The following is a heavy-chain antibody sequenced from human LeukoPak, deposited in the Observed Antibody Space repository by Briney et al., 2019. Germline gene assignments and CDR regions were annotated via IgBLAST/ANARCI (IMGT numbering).Heavy chain of an antibody. CDR1: GFTFSSYG. Sequence: PGGSLRLSCAASGFTFSSYGMHWVRQAPGKGLEWVAVIWNDGINKYYADSVKGRFTISRDNSKNPLYLQMNSLRAEDTAVYYCARAEVPAAIKSGAFDIWGQGIMVTVSS. V-gene: IGHV3-33*01. CDR2: IWNDGINK. CDR3: ARAEVPAAIKSGAFDI. D-gene: IGHD2-2*01. J-gene: IGHJ3*02.